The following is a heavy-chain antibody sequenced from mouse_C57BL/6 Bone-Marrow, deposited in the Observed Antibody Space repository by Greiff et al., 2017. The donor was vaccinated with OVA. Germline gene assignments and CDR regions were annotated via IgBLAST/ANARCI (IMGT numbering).Heavy chain of an antibody. Sequence: EVQVVESGGGLVKPGGSLKLSCAASGFTFSSYAMSWVRQTPEKRLEWVATISDGGSYTYYPDNVKGRFTISRDNAKKNLYLQMSHLKSEDTAMYYCARGLRLPHYYAMDYWGQGTSVTVSS. CDR1: GFTFSSYA. CDR3: ARGLRLPHYYAMDY. CDR2: ISDGGSYT. J-gene: IGHJ4*01. D-gene: IGHD3-2*02. V-gene: IGHV5-4*01.